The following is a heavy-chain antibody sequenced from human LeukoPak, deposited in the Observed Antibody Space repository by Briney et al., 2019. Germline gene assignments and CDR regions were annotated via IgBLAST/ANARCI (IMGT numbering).Heavy chain of an antibody. V-gene: IGHV4-39*01. CDR2: IYYSGST. Sequence: SETLSLTCTVSGGSISSSSYYWGWIRQPPGTGLEWIGSIYYSGSTYYNPSLKSRVTISVDTSKNQFSLKLSSVTAADTAVYYCARVLGDYYYMDVWGKGTTVTISS. J-gene: IGHJ6*03. D-gene: IGHD3-16*01. CDR3: ARVLGDYYYMDV. CDR1: GGSISSSSYY.